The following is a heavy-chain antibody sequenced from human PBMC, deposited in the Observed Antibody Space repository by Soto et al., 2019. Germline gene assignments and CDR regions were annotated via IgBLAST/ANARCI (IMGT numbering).Heavy chain of an antibody. CDR2: IYHSGST. CDR3: GTVHGTYYDPLTGLWGGHFDF. D-gene: IGHD3-9*01. Sequence: TLSLTCAVSGCSISRGGYSCNWIRQPPGKGLEWIGYIYHSGSTYYNPSLKSRVTMTRDMSTSTVYLDLISLRSEDTAVFYCGTVHGTYYDPLTGLWGGHFDFWGQGTQVTVSS. V-gene: IGHV4-30-2*01. J-gene: IGHJ4*02. CDR1: GCSISRGGYS.